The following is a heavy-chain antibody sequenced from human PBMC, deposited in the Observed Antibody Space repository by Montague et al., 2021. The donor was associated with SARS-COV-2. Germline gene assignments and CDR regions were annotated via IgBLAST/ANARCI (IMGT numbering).Heavy chain of an antibody. CDR2: IYYSGST. V-gene: IGHV4-59*12. Sequence: SETLSLTCTVSGGSISSYYWSWIRQPPGKGLEWIGYIYYSGSTYYNPSLKSRVTISVDTSKNQFSLKLSSVTAADTAVYYCARVRVVVPAATNWFDPWGQGTLVTVSS. CDR1: GGSISSYY. CDR3: ARVRVVVPAATNWFDP. J-gene: IGHJ5*02. D-gene: IGHD2-2*01.